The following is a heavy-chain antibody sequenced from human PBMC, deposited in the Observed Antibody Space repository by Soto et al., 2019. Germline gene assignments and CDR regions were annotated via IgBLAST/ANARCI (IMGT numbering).Heavy chain of an antibody. J-gene: IGHJ4*02. Sequence: SETLSLTCTVSGGSISSGGYYWSWIRQPPGKGLEWIGYIYFSGGTNYNPSLKSRVTISIDTSKNQFSLKLTSVTAADTAVYYCARGTTGTSYFFDYWGQGTLATVSS. CDR1: GGSISSGGYY. CDR2: IYFSGGT. V-gene: IGHV4-61*08. D-gene: IGHD2-8*02. CDR3: ARGTTGTSYFFDY.